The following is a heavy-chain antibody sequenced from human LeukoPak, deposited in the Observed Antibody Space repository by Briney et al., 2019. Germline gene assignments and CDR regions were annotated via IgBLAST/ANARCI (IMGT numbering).Heavy chain of an antibody. D-gene: IGHD2-2*01. CDR2: ISSSGSTI. CDR1: GFTFSSYE. V-gene: IGHV3-48*03. J-gene: IGHJ4*02. Sequence: TGGSLRLSCAASGFTFSSYEMNWVRQAPGKGLEWVSYISSSGSTIYYADSVKGRFTISRDNAKNSLYLQMNSLRAEDTAVYYCARAREYQLLWSDIDYWGQGTLVTVSS. CDR3: ARAREYQLLWSDIDY.